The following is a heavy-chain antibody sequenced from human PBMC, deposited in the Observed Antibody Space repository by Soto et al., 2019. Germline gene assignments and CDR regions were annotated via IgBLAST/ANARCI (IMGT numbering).Heavy chain of an antibody. CDR1: GCSIISSSYY. CDR2: IYYSGST. J-gene: IGHJ6*02. CDR3: ARQLVVMGYYYYGMDV. Sequence: XETLSRKCIVAGCSIISSSYYWGWIRQPPGKGLEWIGSIYYSGSTYYNPSLKSRVTISVDTSKNQFSLKLSSVTAADTAVYYCARQLVVMGYYYYGMDVWGQGSTVTVSS. D-gene: IGHD3-22*01. V-gene: IGHV4-39*01.